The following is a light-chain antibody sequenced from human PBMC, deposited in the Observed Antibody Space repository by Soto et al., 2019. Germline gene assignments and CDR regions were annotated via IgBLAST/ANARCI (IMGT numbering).Light chain of an antibody. CDR3: QQYESTPPT. CDR2: WAS. J-gene: IGKJ2*01. Sequence: IVMTQSPASLAVSLGERATINCKSSQSVLYSANNKNYLAWYQQRPGQPPKLLIYWASTRESGVPDRFSGSGSGTDFTLTITSLQAEDVAVYYCQQYESTPPTFGQGTKLEIK. CDR1: QSVLYSANNKNY. V-gene: IGKV4-1*01.